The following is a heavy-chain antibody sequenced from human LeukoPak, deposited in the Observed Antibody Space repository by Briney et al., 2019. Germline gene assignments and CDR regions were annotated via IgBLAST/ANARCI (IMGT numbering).Heavy chain of an antibody. V-gene: IGHV3-64*01. CDR2: ISSNGGST. J-gene: IGHJ4*02. CDR1: GFTFSSYA. Sequence: PGGSLRLSCAASGFTFSSYAMHWVRQAPGKGLEYVSAISSNGGSTYYANSVKGRFTISRDNSNNTLYLQMNRLRAEDTAVYYCAKDRMGYSSGWSFDYWGQGTLVTVSS. CDR3: AKDRMGYSSGWSFDY. D-gene: IGHD6-19*01.